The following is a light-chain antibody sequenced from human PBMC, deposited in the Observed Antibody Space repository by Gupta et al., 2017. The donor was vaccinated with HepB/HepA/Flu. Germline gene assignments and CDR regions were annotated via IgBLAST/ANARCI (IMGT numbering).Light chain of an antibody. CDR3: QQYNLGPYT. CDR2: GAS. J-gene: IGKJ2*01. Sequence: EVVMTQSPATLSVSPGERATRSCRASQFISTNFAWYQQKLGQAPRLLIYGASTRATGIPARLSGSGCGTDFTLPISSLQSEDFAVYYCQQYNLGPYTFGQGTKLEIK. V-gene: IGKV3-15*01. CDR1: QFISTN.